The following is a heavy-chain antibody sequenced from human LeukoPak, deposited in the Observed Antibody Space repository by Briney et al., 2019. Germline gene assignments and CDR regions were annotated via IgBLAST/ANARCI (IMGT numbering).Heavy chain of an antibody. J-gene: IGHJ4*02. D-gene: IGHD3-10*01. CDR2: ISSSSSYI. Sequence: WGSLTLCCAASGFTFSYFTMDGVRQAPGKGLEWVSSISSSSSYIYYADSVKGRFTISRDNAKNSLYLQMNSLRAEDTAVYYCARDRGSKEDYWGQGTLVTVSS. CDR3: ARDRGSKEDY. CDR1: GFTFSYFT. V-gene: IGHV3-21*01.